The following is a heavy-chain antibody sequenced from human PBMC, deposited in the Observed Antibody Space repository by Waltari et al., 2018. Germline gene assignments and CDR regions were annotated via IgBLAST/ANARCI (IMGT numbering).Heavy chain of an antibody. Sequence: VQLQETGPGLVKPSETLSPTCTVSGASISGYSCSWLRQPPGKGLEWIGYIYYTGSTNYNPSLESRVTISVDTSKNQFSLKLTSVTTVDTAVYYCARGAFDIWGQGTMVTVSS. CDR1: GASISGYS. CDR2: IYYTGST. V-gene: IGHV4-59*01. CDR3: ARGAFDI. J-gene: IGHJ3*02.